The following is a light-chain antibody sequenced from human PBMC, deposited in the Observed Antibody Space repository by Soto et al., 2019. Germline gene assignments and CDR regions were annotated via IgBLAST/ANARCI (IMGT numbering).Light chain of an antibody. CDR1: QSVGSN. CDR3: QRYGG. Sequence: EIVMTQSPATLSVSPGERATLSCRASQSVGSNLAWYQQKPGQAPRLLIYGASTRATGIPDRFSGSGSGTDFTLTISRLEPEDFAVYYCQRYGGFGQGTKVDIK. CDR2: GAS. J-gene: IGKJ1*01. V-gene: IGKV3-15*01.